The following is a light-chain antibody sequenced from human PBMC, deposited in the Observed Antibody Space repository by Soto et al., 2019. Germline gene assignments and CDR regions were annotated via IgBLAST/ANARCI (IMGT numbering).Light chain of an antibody. CDR2: GAS. Sequence: EIVLTQSPGTLSLSPGERATLSCRASQSVSSDYLAWYQQKPGQAPRLLIYGASGRATGIPDRFSGSGSGADFTLTISRLEPEDFAVYYCLRYYNYPYTFGQGTKVDI. CDR1: QSVSSDY. V-gene: IGKV3-20*01. CDR3: LRYYNYPYT. J-gene: IGKJ2*01.